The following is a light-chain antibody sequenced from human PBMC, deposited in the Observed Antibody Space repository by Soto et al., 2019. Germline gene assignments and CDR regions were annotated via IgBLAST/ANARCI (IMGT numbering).Light chain of an antibody. CDR1: TGAVTIDHY. J-gene: IGLJ2*01. CDR2: SIS. V-gene: IGLV7-43*01. CDR3: LLYYDGPWI. Sequence: QTVVTQEPSLTVSPGGTVTLTCASSTGAVTIDHYPNWLQQKPGQAPRSLIFSISNTHSWTPARFSGSLLGGKAALILSGVQPEDEAEYYCLLYYDGPWIFGGGTKLTVL.